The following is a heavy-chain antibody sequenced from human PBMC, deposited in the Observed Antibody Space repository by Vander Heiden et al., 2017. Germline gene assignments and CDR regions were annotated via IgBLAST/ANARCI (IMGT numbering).Heavy chain of an antibody. V-gene: IGHV3-23*01. CDR2: ISGSGGST. J-gene: IGHJ4*02. Sequence: EVQLLESGGGLVQPGGSLRLSCAASGFTFSSSAMSWVRQAPGKGLEWVSAISGSGGSTYYADSGKGRFTISRDNAKNTLYLQMNSLRAEDTAVYYCAKDIVGYCSSSSCSFDYWGQGTLVTVSS. CDR3: AKDIVGYCSSSSCSFDY. CDR1: GFTFSSSA. D-gene: IGHD2-2*01.